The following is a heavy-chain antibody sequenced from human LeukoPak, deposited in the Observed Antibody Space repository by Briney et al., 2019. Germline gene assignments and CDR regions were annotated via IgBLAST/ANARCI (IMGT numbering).Heavy chain of an antibody. J-gene: IGHJ5*02. CDR1: GGSFSGYY. CDR3: ARLGYYYDSSGYYARWFDP. Sequence: PSETLSLTCAVYGGSFSGYYWSWIRQPPGKGLEWIGEINHSGSTNYNPSLKSRVTISVDTSKNQFSLKLSSVTAADTAVYYCARLGYYYDSSGYYARWFDPWGQGTLVTVSS. D-gene: IGHD3-22*01. CDR2: INHSGST. V-gene: IGHV4-34*01.